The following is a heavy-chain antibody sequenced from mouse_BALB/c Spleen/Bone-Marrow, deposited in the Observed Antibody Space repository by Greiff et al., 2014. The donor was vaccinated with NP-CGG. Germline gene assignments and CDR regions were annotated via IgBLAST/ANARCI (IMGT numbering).Heavy chain of an antibody. CDR3: AREGLRRRAAMDY. V-gene: IGHV5-9-4*01. D-gene: IGHD2-4*01. Sequence: EVKLMESGGGLVKPGGSLKLSCAASGSTFSSYAMSWVRQSPEKRLEWVAEISSGGSYTYYPDTVTGRFTISRDNAKNTLYLEMSSLRSEDTAMYYCAREGLRRRAAMDYWGQGTSVTVSS. CDR2: ISSGGSYT. CDR1: GSTFSSYA. J-gene: IGHJ4*01.